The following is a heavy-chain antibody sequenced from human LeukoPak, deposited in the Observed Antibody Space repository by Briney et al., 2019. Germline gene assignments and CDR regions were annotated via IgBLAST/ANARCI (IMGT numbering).Heavy chain of an antibody. CDR3: ARDPLDDYSSSWYDKRWFDP. Sequence: GGSLRLSCAASGFTFSSYWMHWVRQAPGKGLVWVSRINSDGSSTSYADSVKGRFTISRDNAKNTLYLQMNSLRAEDTAVYYCARDPLDDYSSSWYDKRWFDPWGQGTLVTVSS. J-gene: IGHJ5*02. CDR1: GFTFSSYW. CDR2: INSDGSST. D-gene: IGHD6-13*01. V-gene: IGHV3-74*01.